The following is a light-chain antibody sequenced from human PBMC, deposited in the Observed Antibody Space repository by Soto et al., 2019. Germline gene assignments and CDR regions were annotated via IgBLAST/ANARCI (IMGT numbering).Light chain of an antibody. J-gene: IGKJ3*01. Sequence: EIVVTQSPGSLSLSPGERATLSCRASQSIGSYLAWYQHKLGQPPRLLIYDASNRATGIPVRFGGSGSGTDFTLTISSLEPEDFAVYYCQQRSTWPPFSFGPGTKVDIK. CDR2: DAS. CDR1: QSIGSY. V-gene: IGKV3-11*01. CDR3: QQRSTWPPFS.